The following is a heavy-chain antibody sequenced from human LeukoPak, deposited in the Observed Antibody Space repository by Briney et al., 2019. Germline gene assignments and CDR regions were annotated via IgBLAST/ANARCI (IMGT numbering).Heavy chain of an antibody. Sequence: GSLRLSCAASGFTFSTFAMVWVRQPPGKGLEWIGEIYHSGSTNYNPSLKSRVTISVDKSKNQFSLKLSSVTAADTAVYYCARGGQYWGQGTLVTVSS. J-gene: IGHJ4*02. CDR2: IYHSGST. V-gene: IGHV4-4*02. CDR3: ARGGQY. CDR1: GFTFSTFAM. D-gene: IGHD3/OR15-3a*01.